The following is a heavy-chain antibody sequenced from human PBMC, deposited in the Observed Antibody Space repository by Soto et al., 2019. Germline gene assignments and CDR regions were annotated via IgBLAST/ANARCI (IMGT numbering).Heavy chain of an antibody. CDR1: GFTFSSYA. CDR2: ISGSGGST. CDR3: AKGAMGDDYYYYGMDV. J-gene: IGHJ6*02. Sequence: GGSLRLSCAASGFTFSSYAMSWVRQAPGKGLEWVSAISGSGGSTYYADSVKGRFTISRDNSKSPLYLQMNSLRAEDTAVYYCAKGAMGDDYYYYGMDVWGQGTTVTVSS. D-gene: IGHD3-16*01. V-gene: IGHV3-23*01.